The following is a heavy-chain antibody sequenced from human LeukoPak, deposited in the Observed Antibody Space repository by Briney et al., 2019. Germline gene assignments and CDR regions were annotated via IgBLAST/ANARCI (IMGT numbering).Heavy chain of an antibody. D-gene: IGHD3-3*01. CDR3: ARDRITIFGVVSEHYMDV. CDR2: IRYDGSNK. V-gene: IGHV3-30*02. Sequence: GGSLRLSCAASGFTFSSHGMHWVRQAPGKGLEWVAFIRYDGSNKYYADSVKGRFTISRDNSKNTLYLQMNSLRAEDTAVYYCARDRITIFGVVSEHYMDVWGKGTTVTVSS. J-gene: IGHJ6*03. CDR1: GFTFSSHG.